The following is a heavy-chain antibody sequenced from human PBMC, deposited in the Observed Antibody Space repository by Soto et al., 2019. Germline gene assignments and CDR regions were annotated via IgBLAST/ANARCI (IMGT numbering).Heavy chain of an antibody. CDR3: ARDSQPYYYDSSGYQPFDY. D-gene: IGHD3-22*01. CDR1: GFTFSSYG. V-gene: IGHV3-33*01. CDR2: IWYDGSNK. Sequence: GGSLRLSCAASGFTFSSYGMHWVRQAPGKGLEWVAVIWYDGSNKYYADSVKGRFTISRDNSKNTLYLQMNSLRAEDTAVYYCARDSQPYYYDSSGYQPFDYWGQGTLVTVSS. J-gene: IGHJ4*02.